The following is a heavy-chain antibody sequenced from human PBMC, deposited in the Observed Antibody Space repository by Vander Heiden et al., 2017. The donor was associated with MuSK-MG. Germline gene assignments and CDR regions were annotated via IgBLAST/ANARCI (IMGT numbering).Heavy chain of an antibody. Sequence: QVQLVESGGGLVKPGGSLRLSCAAPGFTSSDYYMSWIRQAPGKGLEWVSYISSSSSYTNYADSVKGRFTISRDNAKNSLYLQMNSLRAEDTAVYYCARVRVAGVHYFDYWGQGTLVTVSS. CDR3: ARVRVAGVHYFDY. D-gene: IGHD6-19*01. J-gene: IGHJ4*02. CDR2: ISSSSSYT. CDR1: GFTSSDYY. V-gene: IGHV3-11*06.